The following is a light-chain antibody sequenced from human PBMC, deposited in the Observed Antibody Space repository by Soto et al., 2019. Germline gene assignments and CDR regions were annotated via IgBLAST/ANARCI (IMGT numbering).Light chain of an antibody. V-gene: IGLV1-51*02. CDR1: SSNIGNNY. CDR2: ENN. CDR3: GTWDSSLSAGRV. J-gene: IGLJ3*02. Sequence: QSVLTQPPSVSAAPGQKVTISCSGSSSNIGNNYVYWYQQLPGTAPKLLIYENNKRPSGIPDRFSGSKSGTSATLGITGRQTGDEADYYCGTWDSSLSAGRVFGGGTKLTVL.